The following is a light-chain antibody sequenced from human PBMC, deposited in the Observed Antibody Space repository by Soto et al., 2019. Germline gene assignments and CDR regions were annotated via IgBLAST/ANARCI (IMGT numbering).Light chain of an antibody. J-gene: IGKJ4*02. CDR1: QSVSSSY. V-gene: IGKV3-20*01. CDR2: VAS. Sequence: EMVLTQSPGILSLSPGERATLSCRASQSVSSSYLAWYQQKPGQGPRLLIHVASSRATGIPDRCSGSGSAAVFTLTIRWHQPEDFAVDCCQPYGTSRAFGGGTKVEI. CDR3: QPYGTSRA.